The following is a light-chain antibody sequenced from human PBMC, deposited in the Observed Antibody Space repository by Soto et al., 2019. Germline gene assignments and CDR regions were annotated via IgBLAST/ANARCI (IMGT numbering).Light chain of an antibody. CDR3: QRDYDYSVNT. CDR2: KAS. J-gene: IGKJ2*01. Sequence: DIQMTQSPSTLSASVGDRVSITCRASQSISRWLAWYQQKPGKAPKVLIYKASTLENGVPSRFRGSGSGTEFPLHLRRLPPYYFCTYYCQRDYDYSVNTFGQGTKLEIK. V-gene: IGKV1-5*03. CDR1: QSISRW.